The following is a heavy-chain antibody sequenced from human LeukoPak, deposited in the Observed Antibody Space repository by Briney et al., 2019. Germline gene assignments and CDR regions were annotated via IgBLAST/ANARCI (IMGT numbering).Heavy chain of an antibody. CDR3: ARAPLSSGYPLDY. CDR1: GGSISSYY. Sequence: PSETLSLTCTVSGGSISSYYWSWIRQPPGKGLEWIGYIYYSGSTNYNPSLKSRVTISVDTSKNQFSLKLSSVTAADTAVYYCARAPLSSGYPLDYWGQGTLVTVSS. J-gene: IGHJ4*02. D-gene: IGHD3-22*01. CDR2: IYYSGST. V-gene: IGHV4-59*01.